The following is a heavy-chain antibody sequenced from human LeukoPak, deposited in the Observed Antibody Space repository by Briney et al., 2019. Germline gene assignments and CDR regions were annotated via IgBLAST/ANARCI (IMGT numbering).Heavy chain of an antibody. CDR3: VRDSSGWYRWFDP. V-gene: IGHV4-59*01. J-gene: IGHJ5*02. Sequence: SETLSLTCTVSGGSISSYYWSWIRQPPGKGLEWIGYIYYSGSTNYNPSLKSRVTISVDTSKNQFSLKLSSVTAADTAVYYCVRDSSGWYRWFDPWGQGTLVTVSS. CDR1: GGSISSYY. D-gene: IGHD6-19*01. CDR2: IYYSGST.